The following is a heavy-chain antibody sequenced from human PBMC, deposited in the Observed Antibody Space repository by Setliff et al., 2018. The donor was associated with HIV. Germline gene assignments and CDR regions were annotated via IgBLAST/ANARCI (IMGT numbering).Heavy chain of an antibody. CDR2: IYPDDSDS. CDR3: AILDSGFDH. D-gene: IGHD3-10*01. Sequence: PGESLKISCQASGYTFTSHWIGWVRQMSGKGLEWMGVIYPDDSDSRYSPSFRGQVTISVDKSINPAYLYWRNLKASDSAIYYCAILDSGFDHWGQGTRVTVSS. J-gene: IGHJ4*02. CDR1: GYTFTSHW. V-gene: IGHV5-51*01.